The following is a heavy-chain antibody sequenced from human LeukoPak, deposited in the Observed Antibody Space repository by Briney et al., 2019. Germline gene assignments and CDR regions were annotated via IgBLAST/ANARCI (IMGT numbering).Heavy chain of an antibody. D-gene: IGHD7-27*01. Sequence: GESLKISCKGSGYRFTTYWIGCVRQMPAKGLEWMGIIYPGDSDTRYSPSFQGQVTISADKSITTAYLQWNSLKASDTAMYYCARQTGDNAFDIWGRGTMVTVSS. J-gene: IGHJ3*02. V-gene: IGHV5-51*01. CDR2: IYPGDSDT. CDR1: GYRFTTYW. CDR3: ARQTGDNAFDI.